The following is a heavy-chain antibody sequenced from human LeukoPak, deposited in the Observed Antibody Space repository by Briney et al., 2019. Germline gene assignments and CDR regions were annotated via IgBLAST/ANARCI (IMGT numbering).Heavy chain of an antibody. CDR2: IYPGDSDT. Sequence: GESLKISCKGSGDSFTTYWIAWVRQMPGKGLEWMGIIYPGDSDTRYSSSFQGQVTISADKSVNTAYLQWSSLKASDTAVYYCTTAARRRAYTYGNDGFHIWGQGTMVTVSS. V-gene: IGHV5-51*01. CDR1: GDSFTTYW. D-gene: IGHD5-18*01. J-gene: IGHJ3*02. CDR3: TTAARRRAYTYGNDGFHI.